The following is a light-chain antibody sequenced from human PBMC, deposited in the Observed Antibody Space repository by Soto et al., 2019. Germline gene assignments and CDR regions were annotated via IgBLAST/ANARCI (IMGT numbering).Light chain of an antibody. CDR3: WQRNIWPPVT. CDR2: GAS. J-gene: IGKJ5*01. V-gene: IGKV3D-20*02. CDR1: QSVSSSY. Sequence: EIVLTHSPATLSLSPWERATPSCRASQSVSSSYLAWYQQKPVQAPRLLIYGASSRATAIPARFSGSGSGTDFTLTISSLEPEDSAIYYCWQRNIWPPVTFGQGTRLEIK.